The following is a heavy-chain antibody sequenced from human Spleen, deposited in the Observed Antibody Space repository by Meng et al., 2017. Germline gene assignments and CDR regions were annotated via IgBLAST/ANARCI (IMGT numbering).Heavy chain of an antibody. CDR3: VRELRDTLYFDY. D-gene: IGHD5-24*01. CDR1: GYTFTSYY. Sequence: QVQLVQSGAEVKKPGASVKVSFKASGYTFTSYYMHWVRQAHGQGLEGMGILNPSVGSTTYAQKFEGRVTMTRDTSTSTVYLEVSSLTSEDTAVYYCVRELRDTLYFDYWGQGTLVTVSS. CDR2: LNPSVGST. V-gene: IGHV1-46*03. J-gene: IGHJ4*02.